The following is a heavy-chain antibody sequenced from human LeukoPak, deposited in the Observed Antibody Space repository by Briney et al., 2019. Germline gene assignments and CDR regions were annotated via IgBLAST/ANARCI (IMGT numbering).Heavy chain of an antibody. CDR1: GGSFSGYY. V-gene: IGHV4-34*01. Sequence: SETLSLTCAVYGGSFSGYYWSWIRQPPGKGLEWIGEINHSGSTNYNPSLKSRVTISVDTSKNQFSLKLSSVTAADTAVYYCARGRYSSSWYLGYWGQGTLVTVSS. J-gene: IGHJ4*02. D-gene: IGHD6-13*01. CDR3: ARGRYSSSWYLGY. CDR2: INHSGST.